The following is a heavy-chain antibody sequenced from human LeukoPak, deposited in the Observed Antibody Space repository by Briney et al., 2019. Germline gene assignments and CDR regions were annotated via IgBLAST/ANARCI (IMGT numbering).Heavy chain of an antibody. Sequence: KPSETLSLTCTVSGGSMSSFYWGWIRQPPGKGLEWIAYIYHSGDTNYNPSLKSRVTMSVDTSKKQFSLRLSSVTAADTAVYYCARESPLTTGAFDYWGQGTVVTVPS. CDR2: IYHSGDT. J-gene: IGHJ4*02. D-gene: IGHD3-9*01. CDR1: GGSMSSFY. CDR3: ARESPLTTGAFDY. V-gene: IGHV4-59*01.